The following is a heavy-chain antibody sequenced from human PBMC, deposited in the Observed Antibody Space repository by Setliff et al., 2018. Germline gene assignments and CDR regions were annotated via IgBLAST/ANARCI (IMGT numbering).Heavy chain of an antibody. J-gene: IGHJ4*02. CDR3: ATRLGDF. CDR2: IKTKTDGGTA. Sequence: GGSLRLSCAASGFTFSNAWMSWVRQAPGKGLEWVGRIKTKTDGGTADFAAPVKGRFTISRDDSKNTMSLQMNSLKTEDTAVYFCATRLGDFWGQGTLVTVSS. CDR1: GFTFSNAW. V-gene: IGHV3-15*01.